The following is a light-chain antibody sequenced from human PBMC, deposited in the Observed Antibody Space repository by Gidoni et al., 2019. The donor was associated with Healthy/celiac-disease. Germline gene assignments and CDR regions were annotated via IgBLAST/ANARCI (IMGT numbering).Light chain of an antibody. CDR2: WAS. V-gene: IGKV4-1*01. CDR1: QSVLYSSNNKNY. J-gene: IGKJ3*01. CDR3: QQYYSTPFT. Sequence: DIVMTQSPDSLAVSLGERATINCKSSQSVLYSSNNKNYLAWYQQKPGQPPNLLIYWASTRVSGVPDRFSGSGSGTDFTLTISSLQAEDVAVYYCQQYYSTPFTFGPGTKVDIK.